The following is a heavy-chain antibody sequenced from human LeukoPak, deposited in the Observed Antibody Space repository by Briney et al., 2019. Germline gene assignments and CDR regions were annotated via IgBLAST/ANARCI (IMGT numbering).Heavy chain of an antibody. V-gene: IGHV4-59*01. Sequence: SETLSLTCTVSGGSISSYYWIWIRQPPGKGLEWIGYIYYSGSTNYNPPLKSRVTISVDTSKNQFSLKLSSVTAADTAVYYCARARILYHAFDIWGQGTMVTVSS. J-gene: IGHJ3*02. D-gene: IGHD2-8*01. CDR2: IYYSGST. CDR3: ARARILYHAFDI. CDR1: GGSISSYY.